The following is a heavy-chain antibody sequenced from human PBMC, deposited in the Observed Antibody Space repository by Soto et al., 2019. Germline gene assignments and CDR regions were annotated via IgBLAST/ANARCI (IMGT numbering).Heavy chain of an antibody. Sequence: EVQLVESGGGLVQPGGSLRLSCAASGFTFSSYWMSWVRQAPGKGLEWVANIKQDGSEKYYVDSVKGRFTISRDNAKNSLYLQMNSLRAEDTAVYYCARARYSSGCSSGYFDYWGQGTLVTVSS. V-gene: IGHV3-7*01. CDR2: IKQDGSEK. CDR3: ARARYSSGCSSGYFDY. J-gene: IGHJ4*02. D-gene: IGHD6-19*01. CDR1: GFTFSSYW.